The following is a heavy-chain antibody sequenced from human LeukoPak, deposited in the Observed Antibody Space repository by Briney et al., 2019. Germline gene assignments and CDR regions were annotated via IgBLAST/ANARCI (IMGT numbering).Heavy chain of an antibody. CDR1: GGSISSGSYY. D-gene: IGHD6-19*01. Sequence: SETLSLTCTVSGGSISSGSYYWSWIRQPAGKGLEWIGRIYTSGSTNYNPSLKSRVTISVDTSKNQFSLKLSSVTAADTAVYYCARLSIAVAGMDYWGQGTLVTVSS. J-gene: IGHJ4*02. CDR3: ARLSIAVAGMDY. V-gene: IGHV4-61*02. CDR2: IYTSGST.